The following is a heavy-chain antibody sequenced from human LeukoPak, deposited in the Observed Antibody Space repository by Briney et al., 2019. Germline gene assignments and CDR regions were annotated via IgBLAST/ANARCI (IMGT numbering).Heavy chain of an antibody. CDR2: ISYDGSNK. Sequence: GRSLRLSCAASGFTFSSYGMHWVRQAPGKGLEWVAVISYDGSNKYYADSVKGRFTISRDNSKNTLYLQMNSLRAEDTAVYYCARGDFWSGYQDYFDYWGQGTLVTVSS. D-gene: IGHD3-3*01. J-gene: IGHJ4*02. CDR3: ARGDFWSGYQDYFDY. CDR1: GFTFSSYG. V-gene: IGHV3-30*03.